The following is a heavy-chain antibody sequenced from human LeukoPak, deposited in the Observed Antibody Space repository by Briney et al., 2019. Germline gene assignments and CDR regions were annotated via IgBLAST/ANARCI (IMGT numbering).Heavy chain of an antibody. D-gene: IGHD6-19*01. J-gene: IGHJ4*02. CDR2: ISYSGST. CDR3: ARGSYASGWYDY. Sequence: SETLSLTCTVSGGSISTYYWSWIRQPPGKGLEWIGYISYSGSTNYNPSPKSRVTISVDTSKNQFSLKLNSVTAADTAVYYCARGSYASGWYDYWGQGTLVTVSS. CDR1: GGSISTYY. V-gene: IGHV4-59*01.